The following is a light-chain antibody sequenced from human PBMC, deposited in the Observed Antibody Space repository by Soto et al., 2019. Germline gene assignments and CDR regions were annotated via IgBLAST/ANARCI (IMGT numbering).Light chain of an antibody. CDR2: DAY. V-gene: IGKV3-11*01. J-gene: IGKJ5*01. CDR1: QSFRGL. Sequence: GLAHSPVRFALCTGERVTLSYRASQSFRGLLAWYQQKPGQAHRLLIYDAYNRATGIPPRFSGSGSGTDFTLTISSLEPEDSAVYYCQQRHRWPKTFGEGTRLENK. CDR3: QQRHRWPKT.